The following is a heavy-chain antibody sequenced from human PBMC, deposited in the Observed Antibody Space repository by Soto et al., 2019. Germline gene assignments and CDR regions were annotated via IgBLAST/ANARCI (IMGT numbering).Heavy chain of an antibody. D-gene: IGHD5-12*01. V-gene: IGHV4-34*01. Sequence: SETLSLTCAVYGGSFSGYYWSWIRQPPGKGLEWIGEINHSGSTNYNPSLKSRVTISVDTSKNQFSLKLSSVTAADTAVYYCARVPGGYSGYDHIDYWGQGTLVTVSS. CDR3: ARVPGGYSGYDHIDY. CDR2: INHSGST. J-gene: IGHJ4*02. CDR1: GGSFSGYY.